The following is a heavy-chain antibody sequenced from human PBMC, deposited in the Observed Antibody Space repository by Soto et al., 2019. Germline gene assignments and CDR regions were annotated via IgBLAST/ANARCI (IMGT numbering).Heavy chain of an antibody. D-gene: IGHD3-10*01. CDR3: AKTRPDYYGSGPYYYGMDV. Sequence: PGGSLRLSCAASGFTFSSYGVHWVRQAPGKGLEWVAVISYDGSNKYYADSVKGRFTISRDNSKNTLYLQMNSLRTEDTAVYYCAKTRPDYYGSGPYYYGMDVWGQGTTVTVSS. V-gene: IGHV3-30*18. CDR2: ISYDGSNK. CDR1: GFTFSSYG. J-gene: IGHJ6*02.